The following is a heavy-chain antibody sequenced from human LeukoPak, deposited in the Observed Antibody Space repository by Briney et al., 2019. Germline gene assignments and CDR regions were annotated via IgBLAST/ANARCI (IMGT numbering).Heavy chain of an antibody. J-gene: IGHJ4*02. CDR3: AKDQSPYRTFDY. Sequence: PGGSLRLSCAASGFTFSSYAMSWVRQAPGKGLEWVSAISGSGGSTYYADSVKGRFTISRDNSKNTLYLQMSGLRVEDTAIYYCAKDQSPYRTFDYWGQGTLVTVSS. V-gene: IGHV3-23*01. D-gene: IGHD3-16*02. CDR1: GFTFSSYA. CDR2: ISGSGGST.